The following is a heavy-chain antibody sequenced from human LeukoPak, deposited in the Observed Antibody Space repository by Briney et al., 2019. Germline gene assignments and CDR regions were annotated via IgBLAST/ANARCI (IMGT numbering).Heavy chain of an antibody. J-gene: IGHJ5*02. CDR3: ARVFEVAAAGTAWFDP. D-gene: IGHD6-13*01. CDR1: GYTFTSYG. Sequence: SVKVSCKASGYTFTSYGISWVRQAPGQGLEWMGGIIPIFGTANYAQKFQGRVTITADESTSTAYMELSSLRSEDTAVYYCARVFEVAAAGTAWFDPWGQGTLVTVSS. CDR2: IIPIFGTA. V-gene: IGHV1-69*13.